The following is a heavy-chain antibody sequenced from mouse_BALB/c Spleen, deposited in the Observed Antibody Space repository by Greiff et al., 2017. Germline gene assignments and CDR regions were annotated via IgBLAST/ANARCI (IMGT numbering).Heavy chain of an antibody. CDR2: IDPSDSET. D-gene: IGHD2-4*01. CDR3: ARRDYDYDDAMDY. CDR1: GYTFTDYN. J-gene: IGHJ4*01. Sequence: QVQLQQFGAELVKPGASVKISCKASGYTFTDYNMDWVKQRPGQGLEWIGMIDPSDSETHYNQMFKDKATLTVDKSSSTAYMQLSSLTSEDSAVYYCARRDYDYDDAMDYWGQGTSVTVSS. V-gene: IGHV1-61*01.